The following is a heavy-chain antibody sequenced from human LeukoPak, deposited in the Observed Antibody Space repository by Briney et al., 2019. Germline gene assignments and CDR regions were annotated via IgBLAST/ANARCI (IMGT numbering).Heavy chain of an antibody. CDR3: ARRRYMDV. V-gene: IGHV4-59*12. CDR2: IYYRGST. J-gene: IGHJ6*03. CDR1: GGSISSYS. Sequence: PSETLSLTCTVSGGSISSYSWSWIRQPPGKGLEWIGYIYYRGSTNYYRGTTDYNPSLKSRVTISVDTSKNQFSLKLSSVTAADTAVYYCARRRYMDVWGKGTTVTVSS.